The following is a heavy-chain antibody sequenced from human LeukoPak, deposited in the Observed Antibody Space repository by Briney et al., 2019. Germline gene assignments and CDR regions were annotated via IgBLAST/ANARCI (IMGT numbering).Heavy chain of an antibody. J-gene: IGHJ4*02. CDR1: GGSISTTNW. Sequence: TSETLSLTCDVSGGSISTTNWWTWVRQPPGGGLEWIGEVHLNGRTHYSPSLESRVTMSVDMSENHVSLQLTSVTAADTAVYYCAREGGFYRPLDYSGPGTLVIVSA. V-gene: IGHV4-4*02. CDR2: VHLNGRT. D-gene: IGHD2/OR15-2a*01. CDR3: AREGGFYRPLDY.